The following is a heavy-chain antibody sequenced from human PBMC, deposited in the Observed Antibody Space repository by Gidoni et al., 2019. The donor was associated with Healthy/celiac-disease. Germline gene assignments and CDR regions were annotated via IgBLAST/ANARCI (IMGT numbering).Heavy chain of an antibody. CDR1: GGSFSGYY. J-gene: IGHJ6*02. V-gene: IGHV4-34*01. CDR3: ARANGIAVAGTPDYYYYGMDV. Sequence: QVQLQQWGAGLLKPSETLSLTCAVYGGSFSGYYWSWIRQPPGKGLEWIGEINHSGSTNYNPSLKSRVTISVDTSKNQFSLKLSSVTAADTAVYYCARANGIAVAGTPDYYYYGMDVWGQGTTVTVSS. D-gene: IGHD6-19*01. CDR2: INHSGST.